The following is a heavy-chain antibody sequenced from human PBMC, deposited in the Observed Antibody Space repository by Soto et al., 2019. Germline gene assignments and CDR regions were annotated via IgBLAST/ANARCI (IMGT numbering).Heavy chain of an antibody. V-gene: IGHV4-39*01. Sequence: SETLSLTSAVYGGSFSSYYWGWIRQPPGKGLEWIGSIYYSGSTYYNPSLKSRVTISVDTSKNQFSLKLSSVTAADTAVYYCASDSSSWDYYYYYMDVWGKGTTVTVSS. CDR2: IYYSGST. J-gene: IGHJ6*03. D-gene: IGHD6-13*01. CDR3: ASDSSSWDYYYYYMDV. CDR1: GGSFSSYY.